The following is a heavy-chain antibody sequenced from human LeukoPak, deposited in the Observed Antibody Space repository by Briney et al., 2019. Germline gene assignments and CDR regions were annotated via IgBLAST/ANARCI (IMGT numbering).Heavy chain of an antibody. CDR1: GFTFKRYG. CDR3: ARKVAVAMDLDY. V-gene: IGHV3-23*01. CDR2: ITGAGTST. Sequence: GGALRLSRVASGFTFKRYGMTWVRPVPGQGLEWLSSITGAGTSTKYADSVNGRFTISRDNSKNTLSLQMTGLRAEDTAVYYCARKVAVAMDLDYWGQGTLVTVSS. J-gene: IGHJ4*02. D-gene: IGHD5-18*01.